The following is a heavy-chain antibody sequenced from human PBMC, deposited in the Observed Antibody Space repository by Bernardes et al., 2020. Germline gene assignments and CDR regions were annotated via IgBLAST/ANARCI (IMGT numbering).Heavy chain of an antibody. D-gene: IGHD3-16*02. J-gene: IGHJ4*02. Sequence: GGSLRLSCAASGFTVSSNYMSWVRQAPGKGLEWVSVIYSGGSTYYADSVKGRFTISRDNSKNTLYLQMNSLRAEDTAVYYCARGYYDYIWGSYRPSYYFDYWGQGTLVTVSS. CDR3: ARGYYDYIWGSYRPSYYFDY. CDR2: IYSGGST. CDR1: GFTVSSNY. V-gene: IGHV3-53*01.